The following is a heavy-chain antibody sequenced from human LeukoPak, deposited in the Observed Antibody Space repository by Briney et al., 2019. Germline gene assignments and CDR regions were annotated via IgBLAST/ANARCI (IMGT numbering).Heavy chain of an antibody. J-gene: IGHJ6*02. V-gene: IGHV1-8*01. CDR1: GYTFTSYD. Sequence: GASVKVSCKAFGYTFTSYDINWVRQATGQGLEWMGWMNPNSGNTGYAQKFQGRVTMTRNTSISTAYMELSSLRSEDTAVYYCASGVWIPVRLTGSSISLTYYYYGMDVWGQGTTVTVSS. CDR3: ASGVWIPVRLTGSSISLTYYYYGMDV. CDR2: MNPNSGNT. D-gene: IGHD1-14*01.